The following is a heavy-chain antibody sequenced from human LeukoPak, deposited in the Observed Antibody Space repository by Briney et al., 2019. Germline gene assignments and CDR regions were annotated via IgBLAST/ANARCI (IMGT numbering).Heavy chain of an antibody. CDR3: ARDRGYCSGGSCSYWYFDL. CDR1: GGSISSCSYY. CDR2: IYYSGST. D-gene: IGHD2-15*01. J-gene: IGHJ2*01. V-gene: IGHV4-39*02. Sequence: SETLSLTCTVSGGSISSCSYYWGWIRQPPGKGLEWIGSIYYSGSTYYNPSLKSRVTISVDTSKNQFSLKLSSVTAADTAVYYCARDRGYCSGGSCSYWYFDLWGRGTLVTVSS.